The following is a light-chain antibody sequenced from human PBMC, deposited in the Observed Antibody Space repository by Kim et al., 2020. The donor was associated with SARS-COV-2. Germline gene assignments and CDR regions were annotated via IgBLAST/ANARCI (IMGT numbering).Light chain of an antibody. CDR1: QSVSSY. CDR3: QQRSNWS. CDR2: DAS. V-gene: IGKV3-11*01. Sequence: LSLSPGERATHSCRASQSVSSYLAWYQQKPGQAPRLLIYDASNRATGIPARFSGSGSGTDFTLTISSLEPEDFAVYYCQQRSNWSFGGGTKVDIK. J-gene: IGKJ4*01.